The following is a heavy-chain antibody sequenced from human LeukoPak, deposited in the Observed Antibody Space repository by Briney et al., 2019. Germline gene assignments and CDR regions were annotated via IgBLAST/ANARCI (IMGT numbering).Heavy chain of an antibody. CDR3: ARVQCGGDCYSTYNWFDP. CDR1: GGSFSGYY. J-gene: IGHJ5*02. Sequence: PSETLSLTCAVYGGSFSGYYWSWIRQPPGKGLEWIGYIYYSGSTNYNPSLKSRVTMSVDTSKNQFSLKLSSVTAADTAVYYCARVQCGGDCYSTYNWFDPWGQGTLVTVSS. CDR2: IYYSGST. D-gene: IGHD2-21*02. V-gene: IGHV4-59*12.